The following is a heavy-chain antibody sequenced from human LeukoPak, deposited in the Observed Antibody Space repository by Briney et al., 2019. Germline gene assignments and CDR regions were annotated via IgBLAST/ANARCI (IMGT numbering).Heavy chain of an antibody. D-gene: IGHD3-22*01. CDR2: IYYSGST. CDR1: GGSISSSSYY. J-gene: IGHJ3*02. CDR3: ATADYYDSSGHEEGGAFDI. Sequence: SETLSLTCTVSGGSISSSSYYWGWITQPPGKGLEWLGSIYYSGSTYYNPSLKSRATISVDTTKNQFSQTMSSGTASDTAVYYCATADYYDSSGHEEGGAFDIWGQGTMVTV. V-gene: IGHV4-39*01.